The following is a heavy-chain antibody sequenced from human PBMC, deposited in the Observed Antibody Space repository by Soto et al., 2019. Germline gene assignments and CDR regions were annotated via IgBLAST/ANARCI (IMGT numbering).Heavy chain of an antibody. CDR2: ITATGANT. CDR3: GTYSSPLDD. J-gene: IGHJ4*02. CDR1: EFSFSSYA. D-gene: IGHD6-13*01. Sequence: EVQLMESGGGLVQPGGSLRLSCAASEFSFSSYALNWVRQAPGKGLEWVAAITATGANTYYADSVKGRFTISRDNSKKTLYLQMDSLRPEDTAVYYCGTYSSPLDDWGQGTQVTVSS. V-gene: IGHV3-23*01.